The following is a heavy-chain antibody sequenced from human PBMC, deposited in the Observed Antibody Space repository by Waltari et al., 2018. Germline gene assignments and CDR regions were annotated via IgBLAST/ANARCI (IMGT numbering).Heavy chain of an antibody. Sequence: EVQLVESGGGFIQSGGSLRLSCAASGFTVGSNSMSWVRQAPGKGLEWVSVIFSDGRTYYADSVKGRLTISRDNSKNTLYLQINSLRAEDTAVYYCARDSRGGLFFDYWGQGTLVTVSS. CDR1: GFTVGSNS. V-gene: IGHV3-53*01. J-gene: IGHJ4*02. CDR3: ARDSRGGLFFDY. CDR2: IFSDGRT.